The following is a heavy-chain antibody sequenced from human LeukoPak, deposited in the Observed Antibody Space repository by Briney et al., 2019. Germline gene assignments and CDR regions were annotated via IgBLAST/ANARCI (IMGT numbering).Heavy chain of an antibody. CDR3: ATSKQWLVQGRDY. CDR2: IYSGGST. J-gene: IGHJ4*02. CDR1: GFTVSSNY. Sequence: PGGSLRLSCAASGFTVSSNYMSWVRQAPGKGLEWVSVIYSGGSTYYADSVKGRFTISRDNSKNTLYLQMNSLRAEDTAVYYCATSKQWLVQGRDYWGQGTLVTVSS. D-gene: IGHD6-19*01. V-gene: IGHV3-53*01.